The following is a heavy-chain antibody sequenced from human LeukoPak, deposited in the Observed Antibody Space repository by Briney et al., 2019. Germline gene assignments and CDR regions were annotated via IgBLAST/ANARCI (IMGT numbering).Heavy chain of an antibody. CDR1: GFTFDDYA. D-gene: IGHD6-19*01. CDR3: AKGAVAGTGSAFDI. V-gene: IGHV3-9*01. J-gene: IGHJ3*02. CDR2: ISWNSGSI. Sequence: GGSLRLSCAASGFTFDDYAMHWVRQAPGKGLEWVSGISWNSGSIGYADSVKGRFTISRDNAKNSLYLQMNSLRAEDTALYYCAKGAVAGTGSAFDIWGQGTMVTVSS.